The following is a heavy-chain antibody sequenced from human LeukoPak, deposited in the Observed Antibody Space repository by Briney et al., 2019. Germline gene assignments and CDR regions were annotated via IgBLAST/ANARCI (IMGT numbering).Heavy chain of an antibody. CDR1: GGSFSGYY. J-gene: IGHJ5*02. D-gene: IGHD5-12*01. V-gene: IGHV4-34*01. Sequence: SETLSLTCAVYGGSFSGYYWSWIRQPPGRGLEWIGEINHSGSTNYNPSLKSRVTISVDTSKNQFSLKLSSVTAADTAVYYCARVTWLRIGYFDPWGQGTLVTVSS. CDR3: ARVTWLRIGYFDP. CDR2: INHSGST.